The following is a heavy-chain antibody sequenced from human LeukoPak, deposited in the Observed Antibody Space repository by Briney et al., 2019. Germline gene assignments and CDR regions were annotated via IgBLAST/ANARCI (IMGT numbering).Heavy chain of an antibody. CDR1: GGSFSGYY. CDR2: INHSGST. Sequence: SETLSLTCAVYGGSFSGYYWSWLRQPPGRGLEWIGEINHSGSTNYNPSLKSRVTISVDTSKNQFSLKLSSVTAADTAVYYCARVRVVLGELFYYYYYGMDVWGQGTTVTVSS. J-gene: IGHJ6*02. V-gene: IGHV4-34*01. CDR3: ARVRVVLGELFYYYYYGMDV. D-gene: IGHD3-10*01.